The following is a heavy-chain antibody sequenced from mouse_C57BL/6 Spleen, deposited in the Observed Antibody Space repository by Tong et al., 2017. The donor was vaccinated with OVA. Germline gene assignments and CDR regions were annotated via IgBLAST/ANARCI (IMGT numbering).Heavy chain of an antibody. CDR2: IDPEDGET. V-gene: IGHV14-2*01. D-gene: IGHD1-1*02. CDR1: GFNITNTY. J-gene: IGHJ2*01. CDR3: ARRDWYDY. Sequence: EVQLQESVAELVRPGASVKLSCTASGFNITNTYMHWVKQRTEQGVEWIGRIDPEDGETKYAPKFQDKATITADTSSNTAYVQQSSVTAEDNAVNDCARRDWYDYWGQGTTLTVSS.